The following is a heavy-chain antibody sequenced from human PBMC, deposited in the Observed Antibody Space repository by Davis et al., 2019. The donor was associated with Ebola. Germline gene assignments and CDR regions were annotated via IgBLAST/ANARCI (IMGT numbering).Heavy chain of an antibody. D-gene: IGHD3-16*01. Sequence: GGSLRLSCAASGFTFSSYEMNWVRQAPGKGLEWVSYISSSGSTIYYADSVKGRFTISRDNAKNSLYLQMNSLRAEDTVVYYCARGPHVRSFVSFDYWGQGTLVTVSS. CDR3: ARGPHVRSFVSFDY. V-gene: IGHV3-48*03. CDR1: GFTFSSYE. CDR2: ISSSGSTI. J-gene: IGHJ4*02.